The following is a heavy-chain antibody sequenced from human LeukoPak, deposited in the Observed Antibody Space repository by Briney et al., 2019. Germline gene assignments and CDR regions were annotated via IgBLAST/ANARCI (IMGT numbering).Heavy chain of an antibody. V-gene: IGHV4-39*01. J-gene: IGHJ1*01. Sequence: SETLSLTCTVSGGSISSSSYYWGWIRQPPGKGLEWIGSIYYSGGTYYNPSLKSRVTISVDTSKNQFSLKLSSVTAADTAVYYCARQEIRYFQHWGQGTLVTVSS. CDR2: IYYSGGT. CDR1: GGSISSSSYY. D-gene: IGHD5-24*01. CDR3: ARQEIRYFQH.